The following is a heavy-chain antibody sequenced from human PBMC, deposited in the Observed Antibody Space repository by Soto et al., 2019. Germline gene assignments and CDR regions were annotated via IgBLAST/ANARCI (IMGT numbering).Heavy chain of an antibody. D-gene: IGHD3-10*01. CDR3: ARDRDRGDYYYYYMDV. CDR2: INAGNGNT. J-gene: IGHJ6*03. V-gene: IGHV1-3*01. Sequence: QVHLVQSGAEVKKPGASVKISCEASGYPFSDYAIHWVRQAPGQRLEWMGRINAGNGNTEYSQPFQGRLTITRDSSARTAFMELGSLTSDDSAVYFCARDRDRGDYYYYYMDVCGRGTTVIVSS. CDR1: GYPFSDYA.